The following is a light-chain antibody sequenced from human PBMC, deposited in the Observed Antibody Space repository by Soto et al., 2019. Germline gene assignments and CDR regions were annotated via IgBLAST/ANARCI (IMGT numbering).Light chain of an antibody. CDR3: QQYNSYPWT. CDR1: QSINRR. J-gene: IGKJ1*01. CDR2: DAS. V-gene: IGKV1-5*01. Sequence: DIQMTQSPSTLSASVGDRVTITCRASQSINRRLAWYQQKPGKAPNLLTYDASTLESGVPARFSGGDSGTEFTLTISSLQPDDFTTFYCQQYNSYPWTFGQGTKVDIK.